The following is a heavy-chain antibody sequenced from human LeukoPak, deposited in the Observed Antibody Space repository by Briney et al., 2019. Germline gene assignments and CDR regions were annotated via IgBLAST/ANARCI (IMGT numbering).Heavy chain of an antibody. J-gene: IGHJ6*02. CDR2: INHSGST. CDR3: ARSAGRLRYYGMDV. D-gene: IGHD3-10*01. Sequence: SETLSLTCAAYGGSFSGYYWSWIRQPPGKGLEWIGEINHSGSTNYNPSLKSRVTISVDTSKNQFSLKLSSVTAADTAVYYCARSAGRLRYYGMDVWGQGTTVTVSS. V-gene: IGHV4-34*01. CDR1: GGSFSGYY.